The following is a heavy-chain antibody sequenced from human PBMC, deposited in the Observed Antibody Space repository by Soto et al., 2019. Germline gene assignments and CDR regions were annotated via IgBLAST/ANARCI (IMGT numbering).Heavy chain of an antibody. CDR3: VSGLGHPYY. CDR2: ISGSGGDT. Sequence: GGSLRLSCAASGFTFSSYAMSWVRQAPGKGLEWVSAISGSGGDTYYADSVKGRFTISRDNAKNTLYLLMNSLRAEDTAFYYCVSGLGHPYYCGQGSLVPVSS. D-gene: IGHD6-25*01. J-gene: IGHJ4*02. CDR1: GFTFSSYA. V-gene: IGHV3-23*01.